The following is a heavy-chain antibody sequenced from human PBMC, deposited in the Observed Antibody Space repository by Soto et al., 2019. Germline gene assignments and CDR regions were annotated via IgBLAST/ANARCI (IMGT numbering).Heavy chain of an antibody. CDR2: LWYDGSNK. CDR3: ARERAVTGGTYYFDR. Sequence: VQLVESGGGLIQPGGSLRLSCAASGFTVSSNYMSWVRQAPGKGLEWVALLWYDGSNKYYADSVKGRFTISRDNPRNTLYLQMNSLRVEDTAVYYCARERAVTGGTYYFDRWGQGTLVTVSA. CDR1: GFTVSSNY. V-gene: IGHV3-33*08. J-gene: IGHJ4*02. D-gene: IGHD6-19*01.